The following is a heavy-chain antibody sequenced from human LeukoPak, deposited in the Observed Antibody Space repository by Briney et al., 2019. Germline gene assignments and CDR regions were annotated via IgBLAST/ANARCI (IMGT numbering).Heavy chain of an antibody. CDR3: ARGPSNWGYDY. J-gene: IGHJ4*02. CDR2: MSPNSGDT. V-gene: IGHV1-8*01. CDR1: GYAFTSYD. D-gene: IGHD7-27*01. Sequence: ASVKVSCKASGYAFTSYDFNWVRQATGQRPEWMGWMSPNSGDTGYAQKFQDRVTMTRNTSISTAYMELSSLRSDDTAVYYCARGPSNWGYDYWGPGTLVTVSS.